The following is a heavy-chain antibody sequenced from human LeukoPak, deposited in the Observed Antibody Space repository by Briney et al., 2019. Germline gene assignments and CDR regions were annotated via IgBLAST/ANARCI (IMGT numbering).Heavy chain of an antibody. J-gene: IGHJ6*02. CDR2: IKSKTDGGTT. Sequence: GGSLRLSCAASGFTFSNAWMSWVRQAPGKGLEWVGRIKSKTDGGTTDYAAPVKGRFTISRDDPKNTLYLQMNSLKTEDTAVYYCTTAFGSYSVQYYYYYYGMDVWGQGTTVTVSS. V-gene: IGHV3-15*01. CDR1: GFTFSNAW. D-gene: IGHD1-26*01. CDR3: TTAFGSYSVQYYYYYYGMDV.